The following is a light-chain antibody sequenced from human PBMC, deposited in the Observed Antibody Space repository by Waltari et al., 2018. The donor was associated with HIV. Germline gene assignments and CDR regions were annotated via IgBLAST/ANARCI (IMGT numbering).Light chain of an antibody. V-gene: IGLV2-8*01. J-gene: IGLJ3*02. CDR3: SSYGDSLRVL. Sequence: QHALPQPPSPSGSLGQSVPISCTGSRSAMGAYASVSWFQHHPRSAPKLLLYEVTRRPSTVSDRFSGSRSGSTAFLTVAGLQPDDEATYFCSSYGDSLRVLFGGGTNVTVL. CDR2: EVT. CDR1: RSAMGAYAS.